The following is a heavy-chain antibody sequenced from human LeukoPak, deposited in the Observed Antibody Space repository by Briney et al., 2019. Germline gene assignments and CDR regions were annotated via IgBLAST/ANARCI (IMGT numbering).Heavy chain of an antibody. CDR2: ICYSGTT. D-gene: IGHD3-3*01. J-gene: IGHJ4*02. CDR1: GGTISSSSYY. CDR3: ARHVRFLEWLSSYYFDY. Sequence: KPSETLSLTCTVSGGTISSSSYYWGWIRQPPGKGLEWIGSICYSGTTYYNPSLKSRVTISVDTSKSQFSLRLTSVTAADTAVYYCARHVRFLEWLSSYYFDYWGQGTLVTVSS. V-gene: IGHV4-39*01.